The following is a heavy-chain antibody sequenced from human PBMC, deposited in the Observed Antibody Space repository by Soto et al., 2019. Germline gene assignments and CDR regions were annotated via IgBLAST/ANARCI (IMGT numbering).Heavy chain of an antibody. D-gene: IGHD1-26*01. Sequence: QLQLQESGPGLVKPSETLSLTCTVSGGSISSSSHYWGWVRQPPGKGLEWIASIKYSGNTYYNPSLKSRVTIAVNTPENQLSLKLSSVTAADTAVYHCARHGIPGGYYDASDYWGQGTLVTVTS. CDR3: ARHGIPGGYYDASDY. V-gene: IGHV4-39*01. CDR1: GGSISSSSHY. CDR2: IKYSGNT. J-gene: IGHJ4*02.